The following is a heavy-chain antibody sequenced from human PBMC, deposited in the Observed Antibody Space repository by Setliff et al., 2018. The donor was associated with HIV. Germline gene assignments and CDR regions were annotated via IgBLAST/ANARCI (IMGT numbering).Heavy chain of an antibody. CDR1: GYTFTGYY. V-gene: IGHV1-2*02. J-gene: IGHJ4*02. CDR3: ARGPLLAGAGPYYFDY. Sequence: ASVKVSCKASGYTFTGYYTHWVRQAPGQGLEWMGWINPNSGGTNYAQKFQGRVTMTRDTSISTAYMELSRLRSDDTAVYYCARGPLLAGAGPYYFDYWGQGTLVTVS. CDR2: INPNSGGT. D-gene: IGHD6-19*01.